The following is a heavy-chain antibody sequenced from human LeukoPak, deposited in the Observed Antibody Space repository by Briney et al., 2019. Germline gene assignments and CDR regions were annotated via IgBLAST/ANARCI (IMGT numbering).Heavy chain of an antibody. CDR2: ISGNGGST. Sequence: GGSLRLSCAASGFTFSSYAMSWVRQAPGKGLEWVSAISGNGGSTHYADSVKGRFTISRDNSKNTLYLQMNSLRAEDTAVYYCAMSSFGRAFDIWGQGTMVTVSS. CDR3: AMSSFGRAFDI. D-gene: IGHD6-13*01. CDR1: GFTFSSYA. J-gene: IGHJ3*02. V-gene: IGHV3-23*01.